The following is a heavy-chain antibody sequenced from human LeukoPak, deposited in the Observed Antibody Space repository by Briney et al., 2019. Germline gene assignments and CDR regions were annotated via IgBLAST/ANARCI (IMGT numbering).Heavy chain of an antibody. V-gene: IGHV1-3*01. Sequence: GASVKVSCKASGYTFTSYAMHWVRQAPGQRLEWMGWINAGNGNTKYSQKFQGRVTITRDTSASTAYMELSSLRSDDTAVYYCARVGAHIMVRGAVFDYWGQGTLVTVSS. J-gene: IGHJ4*02. CDR2: INAGNGNT. CDR3: ARVGAHIMVRGAVFDY. D-gene: IGHD3-10*01. CDR1: GYTFTSYA.